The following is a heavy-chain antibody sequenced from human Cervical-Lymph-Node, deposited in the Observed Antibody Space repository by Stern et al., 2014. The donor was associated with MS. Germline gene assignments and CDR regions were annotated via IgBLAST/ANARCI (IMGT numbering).Heavy chain of an antibody. J-gene: IGHJ4*02. CDR1: GYTFNTYW. D-gene: IGHD5-12*01. CDR2: IYPGDSDT. CDR3: ARLSSHWWLPDFDS. Sequence: MQLVQSGAEVKEPGDSLKISCQGSGYTFNTYWITWVRQMPGKGLEWMGIIYPGDSDTKYSPSFQGQVTISADKSISTAYLQWSSLKASDSAVYYCARLSSHWWLPDFDSWGQGTLVTVSS. V-gene: IGHV5-51*03.